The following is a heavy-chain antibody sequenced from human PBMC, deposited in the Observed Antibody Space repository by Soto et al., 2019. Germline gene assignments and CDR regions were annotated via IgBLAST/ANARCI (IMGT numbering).Heavy chain of an antibody. Sequence: PGGSLRLSCAASGFTFSSYGMHWVRQAPGKGLEWVAVISYDGSNKYYADFVKGRFTISRDNSKNTLYLQMNSLRAEDTAVYYCAKDRSTDYGDETFDYWGQGTLVTVSS. V-gene: IGHV3-30*18. CDR1: GFTFSSYG. CDR2: ISYDGSNK. D-gene: IGHD4-17*01. CDR3: AKDRSTDYGDETFDY. J-gene: IGHJ4*02.